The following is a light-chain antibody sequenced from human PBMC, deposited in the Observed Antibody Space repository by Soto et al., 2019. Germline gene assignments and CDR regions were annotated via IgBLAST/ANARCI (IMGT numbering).Light chain of an antibody. V-gene: IGKV3D-15*01. CDR3: QQYNNWPIT. CDR1: QSVSSN. CDR2: GAS. Sequence: EIVMTQSPATLSVSPGERATLSCRASQSVSSNLAWYQQKPGQAPRLLIYGASTRATGIPARFSGSGSWTEFTLTISSLQSEDFAVYYCQQYNNWPITFGQGTKVDIK. J-gene: IGKJ1*01.